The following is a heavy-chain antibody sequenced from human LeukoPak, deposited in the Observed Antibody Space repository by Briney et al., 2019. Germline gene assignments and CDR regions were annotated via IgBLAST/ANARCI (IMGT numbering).Heavy chain of an antibody. CDR1: GFTFSSNG. J-gene: IGHJ4*02. CDR3: AKAQHSTIWGYFDY. D-gene: IGHD6-13*01. V-gene: IGHV3-23*01. CDR2: ASGSGEST. Sequence: GGTLRLSCVGSGFTFSSNGMSWVRQAPGKGLEWVCGASGSGESTHYADSVKGRFTISRDNSKNTLYLQMNSLRAEDTAVFYCAKAQHSTIWGYFDYWGQGTLVTVSS.